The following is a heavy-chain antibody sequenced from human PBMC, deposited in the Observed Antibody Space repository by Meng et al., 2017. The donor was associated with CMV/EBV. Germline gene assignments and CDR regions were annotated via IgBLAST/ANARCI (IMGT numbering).Heavy chain of an antibody. CDR2: INHSGST. CDR1: GGSFSGYY. V-gene: IGHV4-34*01. CDR3: ARGGNWFDP. J-gene: IGHJ5*02. Sequence: QVQLQPWGAGLLKPSETLTLTCAVYGGSFSGYYCSRIRQPPGKGLEWIGEINHSGSTNYNPSLKSRVTISVDTSKNQFSLKLSSVTAADTAVYYCARGGNWFDPWGQGTLVTVSS.